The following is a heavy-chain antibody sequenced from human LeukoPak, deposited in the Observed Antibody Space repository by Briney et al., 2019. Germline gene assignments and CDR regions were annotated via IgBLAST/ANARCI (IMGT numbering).Heavy chain of an antibody. V-gene: IGHV3-23*01. CDR1: GFTFGSCA. CDR3: AKALRYTSDSLDY. Sequence: PGGSLRLSCAASGFTFGSCAMSWVRQSPGKGLEWVSGISGSGAYTYYADSVKGRFTISRDSSKNTLFLQMNSLRAEDTALYYCAKALRYTSDSLDYWGQGTLVTVSS. CDR2: ISGSGAYT. D-gene: IGHD3-9*01. J-gene: IGHJ4*02.